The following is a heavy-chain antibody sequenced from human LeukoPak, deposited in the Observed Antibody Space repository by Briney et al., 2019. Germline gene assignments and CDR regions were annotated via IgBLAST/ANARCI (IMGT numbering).Heavy chain of an antibody. CDR1: GFTFSSYD. D-gene: IGHD3-3*02. Sequence: GGSLRLSCAASGFTFSSYDMHWVRQATGKGLEWVANIKQDGSEKYYVDSVKGRFTISRDNAKNSLYLQMNSLRAEDTAVYYCARDLADFWGQGTLVTVSS. V-gene: IGHV3-7*01. J-gene: IGHJ4*02. CDR2: IKQDGSEK. CDR3: ARDLADF.